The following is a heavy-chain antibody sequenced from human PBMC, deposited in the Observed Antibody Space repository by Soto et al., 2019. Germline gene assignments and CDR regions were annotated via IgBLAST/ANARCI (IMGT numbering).Heavy chain of an antibody. Sequence: EVQLVESGGGLVQPGGSLRLSCAASGFTVSSNYMSWVRQAPGKGLEWVSVIYSGGSTYYADSVKGRFTISRDNSKNTLYLQMNSLRAEDTAMYYCARVILDGDYKRDYWGQGTLVTVSS. V-gene: IGHV3-66*01. CDR3: ARVILDGDYKRDY. CDR1: GFTVSSNY. J-gene: IGHJ4*02. CDR2: IYSGGST. D-gene: IGHD4-17*01.